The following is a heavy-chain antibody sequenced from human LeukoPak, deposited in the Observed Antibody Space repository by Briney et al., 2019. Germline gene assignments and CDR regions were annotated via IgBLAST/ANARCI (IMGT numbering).Heavy chain of an antibody. V-gene: IGHV3-21*01. CDR2: ISSSSSSYI. D-gene: IGHD6-19*01. Sequence: PGGSLRLSCAASGFTFSSYSMNWVRQAPGKGLEWVSSISSSSSSYIYYADSVKGRFTISRDNAKNSLYLQMNSLRAEDTAVYYCARDRTGIAVAGQGGFDYWGQGTLVTVSS. CDR3: ARDRTGIAVAGQGGFDY. CDR1: GFTFSSYS. J-gene: IGHJ4*02.